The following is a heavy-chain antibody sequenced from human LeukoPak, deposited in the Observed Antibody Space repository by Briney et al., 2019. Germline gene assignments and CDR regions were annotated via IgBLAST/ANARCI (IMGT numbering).Heavy chain of an antibody. D-gene: IGHD5-24*01. CDR2: INWNGGST. V-gene: IGHV3-20*04. CDR1: GFTFDDYG. J-gene: IGHJ4*02. Sequence: GGSLRLSCAASGFTFDDYGMSWVRQAPGKGLEWVSGINWNGGSTGYADCVKGRFTISRDNAKNSLDLQMNSLRAEDTALYYCARAGGWLQNDYWGQGTLVTVSS. CDR3: ARAGGWLQNDY.